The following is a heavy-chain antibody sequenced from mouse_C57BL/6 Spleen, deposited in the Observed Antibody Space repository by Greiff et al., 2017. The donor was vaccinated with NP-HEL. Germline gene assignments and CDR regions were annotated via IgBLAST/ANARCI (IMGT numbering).Heavy chain of an antibody. D-gene: IGHD3-3*01. J-gene: IGHJ2*01. V-gene: IGHV5-17*01. Sequence: EVQGVESGGGLVKPGGSLKLSCAASGFTFSDYGMHWVRQAPETGLEWVAYISSGSSTIYYADTVEGRFTISRDNAKNTLFLQMTSLRSEDTAMYYCARGGWDDYWGQGTTLTVSS. CDR3: ARGGWDDY. CDR1: GFTFSDYG. CDR2: ISSGSSTI.